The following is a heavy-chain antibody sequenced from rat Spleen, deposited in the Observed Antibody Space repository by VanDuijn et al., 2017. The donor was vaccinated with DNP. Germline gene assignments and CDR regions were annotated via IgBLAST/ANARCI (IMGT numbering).Heavy chain of an antibody. CDR2: ITTSGGST. D-gene: IGHD1-7*01. J-gene: IGHJ2*01. Sequence: EVQLVESGGGLVQPGRSLKLSCAASGFTFSNSDMSWVRQAPTKGLDWVASITTSGGSTYYRDSVKGRFTISRDNAKSTLYLQMNSLRSEDTATYYCTRENWVLDYWGQGVMVTVSS. CDR1: GFTFSNSD. V-gene: IGHV5-19*01. CDR3: TRENWVLDY.